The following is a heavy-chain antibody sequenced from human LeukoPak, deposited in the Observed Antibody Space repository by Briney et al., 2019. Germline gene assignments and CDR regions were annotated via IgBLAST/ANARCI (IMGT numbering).Heavy chain of an antibody. CDR2: ISYDGSNK. Sequence: GGSLRLSCAASGFTFSSYGMHWVRQAPDKGLEWVAVISYDGSNKYYADSVEGRFTISRDNSKNTLYLQMNSLRADATAVYYCAKVRMVSDEYYFDYWGQGTLVTVSS. V-gene: IGHV3-30*18. D-gene: IGHD3-10*01. CDR1: GFTFSSYG. CDR3: AKVRMVSDEYYFDY. J-gene: IGHJ4*02.